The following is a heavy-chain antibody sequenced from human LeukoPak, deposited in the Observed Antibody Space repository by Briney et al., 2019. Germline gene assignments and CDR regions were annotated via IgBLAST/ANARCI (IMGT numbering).Heavy chain of an antibody. D-gene: IGHD4-23*01. V-gene: IGHV4-61*05. CDR1: GGSISSSSYY. CDR2: IYYSGST. CDR3: ARARWWFDP. Sequence: SETLSLTCTVSGGSISSSSYYWGWIRQPPGKGLEWIGYIYYSGSTNYNPSLKSRVTISVDTSKNQFSLKLSSVTAADTAVYYCARARWWFDPWGQGTLVTVSS. J-gene: IGHJ5*02.